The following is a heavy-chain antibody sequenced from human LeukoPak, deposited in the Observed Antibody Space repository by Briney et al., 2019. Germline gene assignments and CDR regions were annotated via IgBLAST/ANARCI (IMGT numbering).Heavy chain of an antibody. Sequence: GGSLRLSCAASGFTFSSYAMSWVRQAPGKGLEWVSYISSSGSTIYYADSVKGRFTISRDNAKNSLYLQMNSLRAEDTAVYYCARDVRYRQWLVPAFDIWGQGTMVTVSS. J-gene: IGHJ3*02. D-gene: IGHD6-19*01. V-gene: IGHV3-48*03. CDR3: ARDVRYRQWLVPAFDI. CDR1: GFTFSSYA. CDR2: ISSSGSTI.